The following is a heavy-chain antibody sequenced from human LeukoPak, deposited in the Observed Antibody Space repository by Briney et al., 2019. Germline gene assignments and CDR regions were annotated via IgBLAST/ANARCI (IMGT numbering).Heavy chain of an antibody. Sequence: GRSLRLSCAASGFTFSDYGMQWVRQAPGKGLEWVALISTDGSDKDYADSVKGRFTPSRDNSKNTLYLQMNSLRVEDTAVYYCAKDGTRSWFGEATWGQGTLVTVSS. V-gene: IGHV3-30*18. CDR1: GFTFSDYG. J-gene: IGHJ5*02. CDR3: AKDGTRSWFGEAT. CDR2: ISTDGSDK. D-gene: IGHD3-10*01.